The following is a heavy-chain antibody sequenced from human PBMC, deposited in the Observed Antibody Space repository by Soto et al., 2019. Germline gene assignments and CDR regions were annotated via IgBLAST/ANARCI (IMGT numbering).Heavy chain of an antibody. CDR2: IKSKTDGGTT. J-gene: IGHJ4*02. Sequence: PCGSLRLSCAASGFTFSNAWMSWVRQAPGKGLEWVGRIKSKTDGGTTDYAAPVKGRFTISRDDSKNTLYLQMNSLKTEDTAVYYCTEAVAGTGDFGYWGQGTLVTVSS. CDR3: TEAVAGTGDFGY. D-gene: IGHD6-19*01. V-gene: IGHV3-15*01. CDR1: GFTFSNAW.